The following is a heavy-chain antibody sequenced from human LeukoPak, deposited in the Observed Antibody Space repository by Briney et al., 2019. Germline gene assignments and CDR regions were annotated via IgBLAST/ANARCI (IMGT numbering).Heavy chain of an antibody. J-gene: IGHJ4*02. CDR3: AKRGVVIRVILVGFHKEAYYFDS. CDR2: ISDSGGRT. V-gene: IGHV3-23*01. Sequence: GGSLRLSCAVSGIALSNYGMSWVRQAPGKGLEWVGGISDSGGRTNYADSVKGRFTISRQNPKHTLYLHMNSLRAEDTAVYFCAKRGVVIRVILVGFHKEAYYFDSWGQGALVTVSS. D-gene: IGHD3-22*01. CDR1: GIALSNYG.